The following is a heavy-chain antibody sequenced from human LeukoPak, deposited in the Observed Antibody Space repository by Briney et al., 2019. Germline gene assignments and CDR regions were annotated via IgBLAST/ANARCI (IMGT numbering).Heavy chain of an antibody. CDR1: GFTFSSYS. CDR2: ISSSSSYI. D-gene: IGHD5-18*01. Sequence: GGSLRLSCAASGFTFSSYSMNWVRQAPGKGLEWVSSISSSSSYIYYADSVKGQFTISRDNAKNSLYLQMNSLRAEDTAVYYCARAYTAMAPLDYWGQGTLVTVSS. J-gene: IGHJ4*02. CDR3: ARAYTAMAPLDY. V-gene: IGHV3-21*01.